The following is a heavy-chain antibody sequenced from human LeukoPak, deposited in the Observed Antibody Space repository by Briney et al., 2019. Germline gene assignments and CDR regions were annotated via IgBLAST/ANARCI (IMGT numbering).Heavy chain of an antibody. Sequence: ASVKVSCKVSGYTLTELSMHWVRQAPGKGLEWMGGFDPEDSETIYAQKFQGRVTMTEDTSTDTAYMELSSLRSEDTAVYYCATDGPYTAMVKGGDYWSQGTLVTVSS. J-gene: IGHJ4*02. V-gene: IGHV1-24*01. CDR1: GYTLTELS. CDR2: FDPEDSET. D-gene: IGHD5-18*01. CDR3: ATDGPYTAMVKGGDY.